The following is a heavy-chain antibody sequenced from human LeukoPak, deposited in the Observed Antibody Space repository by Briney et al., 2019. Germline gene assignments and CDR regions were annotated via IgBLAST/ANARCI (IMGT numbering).Heavy chain of an antibody. J-gene: IGHJ4*02. D-gene: IGHD3-9*01. CDR2: INHSGST. CDR1: GGSFSGYY. V-gene: IGHV4-34*01. CDR3: ARAGSYDILTGYDGPHYYFDY. Sequence: SETLSLTCAVYGGSFSGYYWSWIRQPPGKGLEWIGEINHSGSTNYNPSLKSRVTISVDTSKNQFSLKLSSVTAADTAVYYCARAGSYDILTGYDGPHYYFDYWGQGTLVTVSS.